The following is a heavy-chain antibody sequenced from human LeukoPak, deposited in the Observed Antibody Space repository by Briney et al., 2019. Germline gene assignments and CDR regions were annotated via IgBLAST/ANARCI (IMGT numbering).Heavy chain of an antibody. D-gene: IGHD3-10*01. V-gene: IGHV7-4-1*02. CDR1: GYTFTSYA. CDR3: ARESHGSGSYYWFDP. J-gene: IGHJ5*02. CDR2: INTNTGNP. Sequence: GASVKVSCKASGYTFTSYAMNWVRQAPGQGLEWMGWINTNTGNPTYALGFTGRFVFPLDTSVSTAYLQISSLKAEDTAVYYCARESHGSGSYYWFDPWGQGTLVTVSS.